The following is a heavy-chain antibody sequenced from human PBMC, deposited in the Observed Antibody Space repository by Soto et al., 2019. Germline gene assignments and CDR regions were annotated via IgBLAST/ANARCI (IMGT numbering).Heavy chain of an antibody. CDR2: IYYSGST. V-gene: IGHV4-31*03. D-gene: IGHD3-10*01. Sequence: SETLSLTCTVSGGSISSGGYYWIWIRQHPGKGLEWIGYIYYSGSTYYNPSLKSRVTISVDTSKNQFSLKLSSVTAADTAVYYCALYYGSGSYYNEWFDPWGQGTLVTVST. CDR3: ALYYGSGSYYNEWFDP. J-gene: IGHJ5*02. CDR1: GGSISSGGYY.